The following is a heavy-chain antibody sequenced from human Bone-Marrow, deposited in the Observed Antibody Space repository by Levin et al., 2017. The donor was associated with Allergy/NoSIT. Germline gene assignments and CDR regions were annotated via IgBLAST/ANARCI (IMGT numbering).Heavy chain of an antibody. CDR2: ISFDGSDK. J-gene: IGHJ6*02. CDR1: GFTFSTYG. V-gene: IGHV3-30*18. Sequence: GESLKISCAASGFTFSTYGMHWVSQAPGKGLEWVAVISFDGSDKYYADSVKGRFTISRDNSKNTLDLQMNSLRPEDTAVYYCAKGGRGNYYYDGMDAWGQGTTVTVSS. CDR3: AKGGRGNYYYDGMDA.